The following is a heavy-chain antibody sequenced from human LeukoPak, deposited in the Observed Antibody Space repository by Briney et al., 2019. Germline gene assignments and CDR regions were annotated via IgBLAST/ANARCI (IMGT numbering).Heavy chain of an antibody. J-gene: IGHJ3*02. V-gene: IGHV3-21*01. CDR1: GFTFSSYS. CDR2: ISSSSTYI. D-gene: IGHD4-17*01. CDR3: ARDRIIYGDYGDAFDI. Sequence: GGSLRLSCAASGFTFSSYSMNWVRQAPGRGLEWVSSISSSSTYIYYADSLKGRFTISRDNAKNSLYLQMNSLRAEDTAVYYCARDRIIYGDYGDAFDIWGQGTMVTVPS.